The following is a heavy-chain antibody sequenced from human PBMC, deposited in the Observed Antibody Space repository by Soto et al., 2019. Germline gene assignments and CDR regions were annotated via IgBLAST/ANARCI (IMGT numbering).Heavy chain of an antibody. CDR1: GFTFSTYW. J-gene: IGHJ4*02. CDR2: IKQDGSEK. V-gene: IGHV3-7*01. Sequence: PGGSLRLSCAASGFTFSTYWMSWVRQAPGKGLEWVANIKQDGSEKYYVDSVKGRFTISRDNAKNSLYLQMNSLRAEDTAVYYCARGWTSIVVFPLANHDYWGQGILVTVSS. CDR3: ARGWTSIVVFPLANHDY. D-gene: IGHD2-2*01.